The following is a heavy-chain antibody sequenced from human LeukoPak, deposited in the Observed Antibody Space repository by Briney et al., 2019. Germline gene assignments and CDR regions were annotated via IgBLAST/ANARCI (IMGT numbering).Heavy chain of an antibody. J-gene: IGHJ4*02. CDR3: ARGRGSYYGY. Sequence: SETLSLTCPVSGGSISSSSYYWGWIRQPPGKGLEWIGSIYYSGSTYYNPSLKSRVAISVDTSKNQFSLKLSSVTAADTAVYYCARGRGSYYGYWGQGTLVTVSS. V-gene: IGHV4-39*07. CDR2: IYYSGST. D-gene: IGHD3-16*01. CDR1: GGSISSSSYY.